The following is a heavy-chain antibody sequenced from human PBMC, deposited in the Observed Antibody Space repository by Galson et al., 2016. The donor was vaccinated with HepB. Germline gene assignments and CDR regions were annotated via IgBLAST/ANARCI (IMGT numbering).Heavy chain of an antibody. D-gene: IGHD1-26*01. J-gene: IGHJ5*02. CDR3: AAGMGATFYS. V-gene: IGHV4-4*08. Sequence: SETLSLTCAVSGGSMSGYYWSWVRQFPGTGLEWIGYVFTTRDTHHSPSLSNRASITIDTPKRKFSLSLTSVSAADTAVYFCAAGMGATFYSWGQGIVVTVAS. CDR2: VFTTRDT. CDR1: GGSMSGYY.